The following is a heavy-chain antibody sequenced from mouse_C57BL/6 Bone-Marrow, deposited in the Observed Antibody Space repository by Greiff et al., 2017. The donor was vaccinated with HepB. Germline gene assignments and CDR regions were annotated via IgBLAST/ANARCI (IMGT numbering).Heavy chain of an antibody. CDR1: GYTFTSYG. CDR2: IYIGNGYT. V-gene: IGHV1-58*01. D-gene: IGHD2-13*01. Sequence: DVKLQESGAELVRPGSSVKMSCKTSGYTFTSYGINWVKQRPGQGLEWIGYIYIGNGYTEYNEKFKGKATLTSDTSSSTAYMQLSRLTSEDSAIYFCAYDLPVYAMDYWGQGTSVTVSS. J-gene: IGHJ4*01. CDR3: AYDLPVYAMDY.